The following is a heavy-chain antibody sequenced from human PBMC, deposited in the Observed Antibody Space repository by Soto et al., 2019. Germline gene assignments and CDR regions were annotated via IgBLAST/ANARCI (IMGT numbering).Heavy chain of an antibody. D-gene: IGHD1-26*01. CDR1: GGSISSGDYY. V-gene: IGHV4-30-4*02. J-gene: IGHJ6*02. CDR3: ASDYSGSYWGYYYGMDV. CDR2: IYYSGST. Sequence: SETLSLTCTVSGGSISSGDYYWSWIRQPPGKGLEWIGYIYYSGSTYYNPSLKSRVTISVDTSKNQFSLKLSSVTAADTAVYYCASDYSGSYWGYYYGMDVGGQGTTVAVSS.